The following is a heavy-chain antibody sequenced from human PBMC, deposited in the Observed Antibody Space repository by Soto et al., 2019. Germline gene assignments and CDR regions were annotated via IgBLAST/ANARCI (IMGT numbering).Heavy chain of an antibody. V-gene: IGHV1-69*13. CDR3: AKRIAVVSGFYYYYGMDV. CDR1: GGTFSSYA. D-gene: IGHD6-19*01. CDR2: IIPIFGTA. J-gene: IGHJ6*02. Sequence: SVKVSCKASGGTFSSYAISWVRQAPGQGLEWMGGIIPIFGTANYAQKFQGRVTITADESTSTAYMELSSLRSEDTAVYYCAKRIAVVSGFYYYYGMDVWGQGTTVTVSS.